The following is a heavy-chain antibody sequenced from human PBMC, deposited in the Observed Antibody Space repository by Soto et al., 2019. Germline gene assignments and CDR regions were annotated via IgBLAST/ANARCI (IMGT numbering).Heavy chain of an antibody. J-gene: IGHJ4*02. Sequence: GGSLRLSCAASGFTFSSYWMSWVRQAPGKGLEWVANIKQDGSEKYYVDSVKGRFTISRDNAKNSLYLQMNSLRAEDTAVYYCARDLVPTGTYYCDSGSYGYWGQGTLVTVSS. D-gene: IGHD3-22*01. V-gene: IGHV3-7*03. CDR3: ARDLVPTGTYYCDSGSYGY. CDR2: IKQDGSEK. CDR1: GFTFSSYW.